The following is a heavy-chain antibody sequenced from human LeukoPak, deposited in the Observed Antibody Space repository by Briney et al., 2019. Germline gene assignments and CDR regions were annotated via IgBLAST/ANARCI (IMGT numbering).Heavy chain of an antibody. V-gene: IGHV4-39*01. J-gene: IGHJ4*02. CDR2: IYYSGST. Sequence: SETLSLTCTVSGGSISSSSYYWDWIRQPPGKGLEWIGTIYYSGSTYYNPSLKSRVTISVDTSKNQFSLKLSSVTAADTAVYYCARQATTVTTSPIFDYWGQGTLVTVSS. CDR1: GGSISSSSYY. CDR3: ARQATTVTTSPIFDY. D-gene: IGHD4-17*01.